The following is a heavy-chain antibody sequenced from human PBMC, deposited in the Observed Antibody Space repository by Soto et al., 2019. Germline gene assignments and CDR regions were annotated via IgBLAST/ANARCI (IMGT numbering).Heavy chain of an antibody. D-gene: IGHD6-19*01. CDR1: GYTFTGYA. CDR3: ARAVAVPADFDY. J-gene: IGHJ4*02. Sequence: QVQLVQCGAEEKKPGASVKVSCKASGYTFTGYAMHWVRQAHGQRLEWMGWITAGNGNTKYSQKFQGRVTITRDTSASTAYMELSSLISEDTAVYYCARAVAVPADFDYWGQGTLVTVSS. CDR2: ITAGNGNT. V-gene: IGHV1-3*05.